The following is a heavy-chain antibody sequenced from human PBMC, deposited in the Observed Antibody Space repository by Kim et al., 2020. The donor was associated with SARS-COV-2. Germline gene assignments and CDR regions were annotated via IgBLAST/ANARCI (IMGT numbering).Heavy chain of an antibody. Sequence: GGSLRLSCAASGFTLSNYDSHWLRRAPGRGLEWVAFTSYDETKKYYADSVKGRFTISRDISKDTLYLQMNSLRHEDTAIYFCARGGFRCAYKQYFFDYWG. V-gene: IGHV3-30*03. J-gene: IGHJ4*01. D-gene: IGHD3-16*01. CDR3: ARGGFRCAYKQYFFDY. CDR1: GFTLSNYD. CDR2: TSYDETKK.